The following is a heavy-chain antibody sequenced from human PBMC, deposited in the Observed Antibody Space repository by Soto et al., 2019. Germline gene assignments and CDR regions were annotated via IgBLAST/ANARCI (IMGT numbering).Heavy chain of an antibody. V-gene: IGHV1-69*13. J-gene: IGHJ5*02. CDR1: GGTFSSYA. CDR3: ARGYSSSWYLTSFDP. Sequence: SVKVSCKASGGTFSSYAISWVRQAPGQGLEWMGGIIPIFGTANYAQKFQGRVTITADESTSTAYMELSSLRSEDTAVYNCARGYSSSWYLTSFDPWGQGTLVTVSS. CDR2: IIPIFGTA. D-gene: IGHD6-13*01.